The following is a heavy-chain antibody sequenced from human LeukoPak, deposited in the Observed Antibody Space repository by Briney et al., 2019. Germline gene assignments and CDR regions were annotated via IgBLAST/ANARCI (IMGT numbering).Heavy chain of an antibody. CDR3: ARGEVRYFDWLSDYYYYGMDV. CDR1: GFTVSSNY. D-gene: IGHD3-9*01. CDR2: IYSGGST. V-gene: IGHV3-53*04. J-gene: IGHJ6*02. Sequence: GGSLRLSCAASGFTVSSNYMSWVRQAQGKGLEWVSVIYSGGSTYYADSVKGRFTISRHNSKNTLYLQMSSLRAEDTAVYYCARGEVRYFDWLSDYYYYGMDVWGQGITVTVSS.